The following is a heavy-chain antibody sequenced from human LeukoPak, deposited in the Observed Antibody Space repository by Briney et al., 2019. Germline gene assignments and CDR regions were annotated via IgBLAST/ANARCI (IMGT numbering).Heavy chain of an antibody. V-gene: IGHV4-31*03. CDR2: IYDSRFT. Sequence: SETLSLTCTVSGGSISSGGHYWAWVRQHPGKGLEWIGCIYDSRFTYYNPSLESRLSISVAASENQLSLQLNSLPAADTAVYYCAGGFDSSKMAYWGQGTLVTVSS. J-gene: IGHJ4*02. CDR1: GGSISSGGHY. D-gene: IGHD6-13*01. CDR3: AGGFDSSKMAY.